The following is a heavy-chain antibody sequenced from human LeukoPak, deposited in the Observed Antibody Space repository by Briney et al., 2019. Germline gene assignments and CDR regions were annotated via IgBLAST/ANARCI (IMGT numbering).Heavy chain of an antibody. Sequence: SETLSLTCAVYGGSFSGYYWSWIRQPPGKGLEWIGEFNHSGSTNYNPSLKSRVTISIDRSKNQFSLNLTSVTAADTAVYYCARGPEEIDAFDIWGQGTLVTVSS. CDR1: GGSFSGYY. V-gene: IGHV4-34*01. J-gene: IGHJ3*02. CDR2: FNHSGST. CDR3: ARGPEEIDAFDI.